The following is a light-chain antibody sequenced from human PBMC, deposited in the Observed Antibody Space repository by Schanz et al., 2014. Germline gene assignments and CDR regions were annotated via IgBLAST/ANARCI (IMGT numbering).Light chain of an antibody. V-gene: IGKV3-15*01. CDR3: QHYHSWPYT. Sequence: EIVLTQSPPTLSLSPGERATLSCRASQSVSSYLAWYQQKPGQAPRLLIYGASTRATGIPAKFSGSGSGTEFTLTISSLQPEDLAVYYCQHYHSWPYTFGQGSKLDIK. J-gene: IGKJ2*01. CDR2: GAS. CDR1: QSVSSY.